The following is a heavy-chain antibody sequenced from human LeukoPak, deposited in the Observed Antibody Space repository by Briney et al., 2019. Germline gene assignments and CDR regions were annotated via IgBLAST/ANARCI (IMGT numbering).Heavy chain of an antibody. V-gene: IGHV1-2*02. CDR2: IYPNSGGT. CDR3: AREVYGDSSFDY. J-gene: IGHJ4*02. CDR1: GYSFSDNY. D-gene: IGHD4-17*01. Sequence: ASVKVSCKASGYSFSDNYMHWVRQAPGQGLEWMGWIYPNSGGTNYAQKFQGRVTMTRDASISTAYLELSRLRSDDTAVYYCAREVYGDSSFDYWGQGTLLTVSS.